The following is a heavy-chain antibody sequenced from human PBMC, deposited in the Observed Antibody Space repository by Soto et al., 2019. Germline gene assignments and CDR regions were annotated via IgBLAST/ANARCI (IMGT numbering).Heavy chain of an antibody. V-gene: IGHV1-58*01. Sequence: SVKVSCKASGFTFTSSAVQWVRQARGQRLEWIGWIVVGSGNTNYAQKFQERVTITRDMSTSTAYMELSSLRSEDTAVYYCAADPRGYYFHFDYWGQGTLVTVSS. CDR3: AADPRGYYFHFDY. CDR2: IVVGSGNT. D-gene: IGHD3-22*01. CDR1: GFTFTSSA. J-gene: IGHJ4*02.